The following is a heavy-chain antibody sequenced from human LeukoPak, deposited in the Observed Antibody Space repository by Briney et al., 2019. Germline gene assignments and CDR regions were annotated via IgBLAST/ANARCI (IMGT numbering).Heavy chain of an antibody. V-gene: IGHV3-21*01. CDR2: ISSSSSYI. CDR1: GFPFSSYS. Sequence: GGPLRLSCAASGFPFSSYSMNWVRQAPGKGLEWVSSISSSSSYIYYADSVKGRFTISRYNAKNSLYLQMNSLRAEDTAVYYCARERGSYDSSGYYLDYWGQGTLVTVSS. D-gene: IGHD3-22*01. CDR3: ARERGSYDSSGYYLDY. J-gene: IGHJ4*02.